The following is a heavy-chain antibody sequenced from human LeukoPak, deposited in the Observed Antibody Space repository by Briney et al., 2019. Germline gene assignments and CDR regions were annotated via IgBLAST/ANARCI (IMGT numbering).Heavy chain of an antibody. CDR3: AKWGDYDVLTGYYDSDY. Sequence: PGGPLRLSCAASGFTFSNYAMSWVRQAPGKGLEWVSAVSGRDTSTYYADSVKGRFTISRDNSKNTLYLQMNSLRAEDTAICYCAKWGDYDVLTGYYDSDYWGQGTLVTVSS. D-gene: IGHD3-9*01. J-gene: IGHJ4*02. CDR2: VSGRDTST. CDR1: GFTFSNYA. V-gene: IGHV3-23*01.